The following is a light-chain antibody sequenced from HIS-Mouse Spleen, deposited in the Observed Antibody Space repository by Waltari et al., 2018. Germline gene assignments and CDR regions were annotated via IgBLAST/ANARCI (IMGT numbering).Light chain of an antibody. CDR3: YSTDSSGNHRV. CDR1: ALPKKY. Sequence: SYELTPPPSVSVSPGQPARITCSGDALPKKYAYWYQQKSGQAPVLVIYEDSKRPSGIHERFSGSSSGTMATLTISGAQVEDEADYYCYSTDSSGNHRVFDGGTKLTVL. J-gene: IGLJ2*01. V-gene: IGLV3-10*01. CDR2: EDS.